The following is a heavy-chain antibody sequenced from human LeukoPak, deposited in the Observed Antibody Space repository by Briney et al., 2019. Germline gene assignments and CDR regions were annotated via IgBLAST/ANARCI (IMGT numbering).Heavy chain of an antibody. D-gene: IGHD6-13*01. V-gene: IGHV4-38-2*02. Sequence: PSETLSLTCTVSGYSISSGYYWGWIRQPPGKGLEWIGSIYHSGSTNYNPSLKSRVTISVDTSKNQFSLKLSSVTAADTAVYYCARGSAGPYYYYYYGMDVWGQGTTVTVSS. CDR1: GYSISSGYY. J-gene: IGHJ6*02. CDR2: IYHSGST. CDR3: ARGSAGPYYYYYYGMDV.